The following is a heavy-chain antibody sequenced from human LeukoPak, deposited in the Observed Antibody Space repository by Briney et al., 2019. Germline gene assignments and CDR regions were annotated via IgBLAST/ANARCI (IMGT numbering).Heavy chain of an antibody. CDR1: GFTFSDYY. J-gene: IGHJ3*02. CDR2: ISSGT. V-gene: IGHV3-11*01. D-gene: IGHD3-22*01. Sequence: GGSLRLSCAASGFTFSDYYMSWTRQAPGKGLEWAAYISSGTYYADSVKGRFTISRDNAKNSLYLQMNSLRAEDTAMYYCARRRPFSDNSGHAFDIWGRGTMVTVSS. CDR3: ARRRPFSDNSGHAFDI.